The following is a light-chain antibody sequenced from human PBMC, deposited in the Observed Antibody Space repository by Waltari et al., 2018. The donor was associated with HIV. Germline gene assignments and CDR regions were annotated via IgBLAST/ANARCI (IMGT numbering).Light chain of an antibody. Sequence: IVLTQSPGTLALSPGQRATLSCGANQAIPTSSLAWYLQKRGHSPTLLIFGASHKASGIPDRFSGSGSGTNFTLTINALESEDFGLYFCQHYGGSPRWTFGRGT. CDR3: QHYGGSPRWT. CDR1: QAIPTSS. J-gene: IGKJ1*01. CDR2: GAS. V-gene: IGKV3-20*01.